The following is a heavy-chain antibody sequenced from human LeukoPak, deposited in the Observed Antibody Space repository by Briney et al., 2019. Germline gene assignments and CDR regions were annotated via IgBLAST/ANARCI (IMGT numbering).Heavy chain of an antibody. Sequence: SETLSLTCTVSGGSVSSGSYYWSWIRQPPGKGLEWIGYIYHSGSTYYNPSLKSRVTISVDRSKNQFSLKLSSVTAADTAVYYCARTRVGATVWFDPWGQGTLVTVSS. CDR1: GGSVSSGSYY. J-gene: IGHJ5*02. CDR2: IYHSGST. D-gene: IGHD1-26*01. V-gene: IGHV4-30-2*01. CDR3: ARTRVGATVWFDP.